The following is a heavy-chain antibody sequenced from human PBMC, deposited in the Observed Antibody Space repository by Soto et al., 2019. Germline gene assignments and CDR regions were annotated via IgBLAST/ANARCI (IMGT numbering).Heavy chain of an antibody. J-gene: IGHJ4*02. CDR1: GFTFSSYA. V-gene: IGHV3-30-3*01. CDR2: ISYDGSNK. Sequence: PGGSLRLSCAASGFTFSSYAMHWVRQAPGKGLEWVAVISYDGSNKYYADSVKGRFTISRDNSKNTLYLQMNSLRAEDTAVYYCARPATISIVLVPAAMRYWGQGTLVTVSS. D-gene: IGHD2-2*01. CDR3: ARPATISIVLVPAAMRY.